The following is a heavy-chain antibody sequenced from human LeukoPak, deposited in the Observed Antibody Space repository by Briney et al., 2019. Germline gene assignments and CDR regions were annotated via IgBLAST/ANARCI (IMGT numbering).Heavy chain of an antibody. J-gene: IGHJ4*02. CDR1: GFTFSSYG. Sequence: GGSLRPSCAASGFTFSSYGMHWVRQAPGKGLEWVAVIWYDGSNKYYADSVKGRFTISRDNSKNTLYLQMNSLRAEDTAVYYCARLGPDWRIDYWGQGTLVTVSS. V-gene: IGHV3-33*01. CDR3: ARLGPDWRIDY. D-gene: IGHD3-9*01. CDR2: IWYDGSNK.